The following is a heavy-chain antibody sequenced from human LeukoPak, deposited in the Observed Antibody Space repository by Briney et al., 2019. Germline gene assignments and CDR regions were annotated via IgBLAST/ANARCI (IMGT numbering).Heavy chain of an antibody. CDR3: ATSRRDYGVDY. V-gene: IGHV4-4*07. D-gene: IGHD4-17*01. Sequence: PSETLSLTCTVSGGSISSYYWSWIRQPAGKGLEWIGRIYTSGSANYNPSLKSRVTMSVDTSKNQFSLKLSSVTAADTAVYYCATSRRDYGVDYWGQGTLVTVSS. CDR1: GGSISSYY. CDR2: IYTSGSA. J-gene: IGHJ4*02.